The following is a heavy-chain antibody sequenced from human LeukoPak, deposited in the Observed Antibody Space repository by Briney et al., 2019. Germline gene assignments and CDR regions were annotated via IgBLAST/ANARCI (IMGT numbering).Heavy chain of an antibody. Sequence: NPGESLKISCKGSGYSFTSYWIGWVRQMPGKGLEWMGIIYPGDSDTRYSPSFQGQVTISADKSISTAYLQWSSLKASDTAMYYCARDSRSRSSSWINYYYYGMDVWGQGTTVTVSS. CDR2: IYPGDSDT. CDR1: GYSFTSYW. CDR3: ARDSRSRSSSWINYYYYGMDV. D-gene: IGHD6-13*01. V-gene: IGHV5-51*01. J-gene: IGHJ6*02.